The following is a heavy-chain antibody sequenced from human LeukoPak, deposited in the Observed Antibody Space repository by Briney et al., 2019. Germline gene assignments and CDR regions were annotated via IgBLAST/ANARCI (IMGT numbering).Heavy chain of an antibody. CDR2: ISSSCSTI. CDR1: GFTFSSYE. Sequence: TGGSLRLSCAASGFTFSSYEMNRVRQAPGKGLEWFSYISSSCSTIYYADSVKGRFTISRDNAKNSLYLQMNSLRAEDTAVYYCASNDYGDYWYYFDYWGQGTLVTVSS. V-gene: IGHV3-48*03. D-gene: IGHD4-17*01. J-gene: IGHJ4*02. CDR3: ASNDYGDYWYYFDY.